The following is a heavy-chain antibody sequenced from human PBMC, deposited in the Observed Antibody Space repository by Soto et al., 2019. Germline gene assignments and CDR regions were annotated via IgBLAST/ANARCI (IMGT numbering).Heavy chain of an antibody. CDR3: AREGYDSGGYEHRTKYFED. D-gene: IGHD3-22*01. Sequence: SETLSLTCTVSGGSIGSGDFYWSWIRQPPGKGLGGIGYIFYRGSTFSKSSLKSRLTLSVDTSRTHFSLTLSSVTAADTAVYFCAREGYDSGGYEHRTKYFEDWGQGPLVSVSS. CDR2: IFYRGST. V-gene: IGHV4-30-4*01. CDR1: GGSIGSGDFY. J-gene: IGHJ4*02.